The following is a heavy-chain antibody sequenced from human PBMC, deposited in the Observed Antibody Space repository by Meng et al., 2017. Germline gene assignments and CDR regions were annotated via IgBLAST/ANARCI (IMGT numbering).Heavy chain of an antibody. CDR2: INPHSGGT. CDR1: GYTFTDYY. D-gene: IGHD6-19*01. Sequence: VQRVRSGEEVKQPGATVKVSCTASGYTFTDYYLHWVRQAPGQGLEWMGWINPHSGGTYFAQNFQGRVTLTSDTSISTAYMELSRLRSDDTAMYYCARRVAVAGNTSRVRWFDPWGQGTLVTVSS. V-gene: IGHV1-2*02. J-gene: IGHJ5*02. CDR3: ARRVAVAGNTSRVRWFDP.